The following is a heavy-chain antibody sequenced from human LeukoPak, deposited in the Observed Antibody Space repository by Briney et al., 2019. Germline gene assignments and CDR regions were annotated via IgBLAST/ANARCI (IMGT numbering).Heavy chain of an antibody. CDR3: ARVYYYNSIAPSPSFAY. Sequence: PSQTLSLTCTVSGDSISSYYWSWLRQPPGKGLEWIGYIYYSGSTNYNPSLKSRVTLSVDTSKNQFSLRLSSVSAADTAVYFCARVYYYNSIAPSPSFAYWGEGTLFSAS. CDR2: IYYSGST. J-gene: IGHJ4*02. CDR1: GDSISSYY. V-gene: IGHV4-59*01. D-gene: IGHD3-22*01.